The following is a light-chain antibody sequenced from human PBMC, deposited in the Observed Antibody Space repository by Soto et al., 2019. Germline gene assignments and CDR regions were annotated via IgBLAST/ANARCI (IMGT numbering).Light chain of an antibody. Sequence: QYVLTQPPSASGTPGQRVTISCSGSSSHIGSNTVNWYQQLPGTAPKLLIYTNNQRPSGVPDRFSGSKSGTSASLAISGLQSEDEADYYCAAWDDSLNSVVFGGGTKLTVL. CDR2: TNN. J-gene: IGLJ2*01. CDR3: AAWDDSLNSVV. CDR1: SSHIGSNT. V-gene: IGLV1-44*01.